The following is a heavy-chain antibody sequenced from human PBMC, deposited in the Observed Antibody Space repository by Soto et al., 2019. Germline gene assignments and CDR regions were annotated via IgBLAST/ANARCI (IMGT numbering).Heavy chain of an antibody. J-gene: IGHJ6*02. CDR1: GFIVSSTY. D-gene: IGHD2-8*01. CDR2: TYSGGST. Sequence: EVQLVESGGGLIQPGGSLRLSCAASGFIVSSTYMSWVRQAPRKGLEWVSITYSGGSTHYADSVKGRFTISRDNSKNTLYLQMNSLRVEDTAVYYCARDRLTVGVREYYGMDVWGQGTTVNVSS. CDR3: ARDRLTVGVREYYGMDV. V-gene: IGHV3-53*01.